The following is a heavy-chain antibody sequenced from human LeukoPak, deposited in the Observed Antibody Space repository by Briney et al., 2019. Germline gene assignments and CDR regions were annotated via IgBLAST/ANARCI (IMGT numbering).Heavy chain of an antibody. CDR1: GFTFSSYA. CDR2: ISDSGGST. V-gene: IGHV3-23*01. CDR3: AKGAVAGTALYYFDY. D-gene: IGHD6-19*01. J-gene: IGHJ4*02. Sequence: GGSLRLSCAASGFTFSSYAMNWVRQAPGKRLEWVSGISDSGGSTYYADSVKGRFTISRDNSKNTLYLQMNSLRAEDMALYYCAKGAVAGTALYYFDYWGQGTLVTVSS.